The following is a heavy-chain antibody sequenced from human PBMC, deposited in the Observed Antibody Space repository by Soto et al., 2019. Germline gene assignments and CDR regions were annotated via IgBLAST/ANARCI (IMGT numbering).Heavy chain of an antibody. CDR1: GFTFSSYS. J-gene: IGHJ4*02. V-gene: IGHV3-48*02. Sequence: GGSLRLSCAASGFTFSSYSMNWVRQAPGKGLERVSYISSSSSTIYYADSVKGRFTISRDNAKNSLYLQMNSLRDEDTAVYYCASGLPKRMYVDTAYLDYWGQGTLVTVSS. CDR3: ASGLPKRMYVDTAYLDY. D-gene: IGHD5-18*01. CDR2: ISSSSSTI.